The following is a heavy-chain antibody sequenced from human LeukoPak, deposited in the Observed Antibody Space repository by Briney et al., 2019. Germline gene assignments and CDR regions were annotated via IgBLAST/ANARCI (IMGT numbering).Heavy chain of an antibody. Sequence: ASVKVSCKASGYTFTSYGISWVRQAPGQGLEWMGWISAYNGNTNYAQKLQGRVTMTTDTSTSTAYMELRSLRSDDTAVYYCARVEKQWLARPYYFDYWGQGTLVTVSS. CDR3: ARVEKQWLARPYYFDY. CDR2: ISAYNGNT. V-gene: IGHV1-18*01. CDR1: GYTFTSYG. J-gene: IGHJ4*02. D-gene: IGHD6-19*01.